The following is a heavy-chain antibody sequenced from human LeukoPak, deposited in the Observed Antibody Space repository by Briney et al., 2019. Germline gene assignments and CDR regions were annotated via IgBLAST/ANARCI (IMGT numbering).Heavy chain of an antibody. CDR2: INHSGST. V-gene: IGHV4-34*01. CDR1: GGSISSYY. J-gene: IGHJ5*02. CDR3: ARGGVVLWFGEFDP. D-gene: IGHD3-10*01. Sequence: PSETLSLTCTVSGGSISSYYWSWIRQPPGKGLEWIGEINHSGSTNYNPSLKSRVTISVDTSKNQFSLKLSSVTAADTAVYYCARGGVVLWFGEFDPWGQGTLVTVSS.